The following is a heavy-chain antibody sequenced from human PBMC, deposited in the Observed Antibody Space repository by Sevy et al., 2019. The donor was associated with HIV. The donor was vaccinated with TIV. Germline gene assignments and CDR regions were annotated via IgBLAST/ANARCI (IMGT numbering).Heavy chain of an antibody. D-gene: IGHD2-2*01. J-gene: IGHJ6*04. V-gene: IGHV3-7*01. Sequence: GGSLRLSCAASGFTFSSYWMSWVRQAPGKGLEWVANIKQDGSEKYYVDSVKGRFTISRDNAKNSLYLQMNSLRAGDTAVYYCARPPWCSSTSCLLDVWGKGTTVTVSS. CDR3: ARPPWCSSTSCLLDV. CDR2: IKQDGSEK. CDR1: GFTFSSYW.